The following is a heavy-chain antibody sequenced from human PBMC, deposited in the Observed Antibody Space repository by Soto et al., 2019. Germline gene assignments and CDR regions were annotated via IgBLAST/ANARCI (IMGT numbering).Heavy chain of an antibody. D-gene: IGHD6-13*01. Sequence: QVQLQQWGAGLLKPSETLSLTCAVYGGSFSGYYWSWIRQPSGKGLEWIGEINHSGSTNYNPSLKSRVTISVDTSKNQFSLKLSSVTAADTAVYYCARGGMSGYNWFDPWGQGTLVTVSS. CDR3: ARGGMSGYNWFDP. CDR1: GGSFSGYY. CDR2: INHSGST. V-gene: IGHV4-34*01. J-gene: IGHJ5*02.